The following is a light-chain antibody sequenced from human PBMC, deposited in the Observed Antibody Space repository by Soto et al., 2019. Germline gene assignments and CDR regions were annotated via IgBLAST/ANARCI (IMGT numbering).Light chain of an antibody. V-gene: IGKV1-16*01. CDR2: SAS. J-gene: IGKJ2*01. CDR3: QQYNSYPMYT. Sequence: IQLTQSPSSLSASVGDRVTLTCRASQDINKFLAWFQQTPGKAPKLLVYSASTLHSGVPSRFSGSGSGTDFALTISSLQPEDFATYYCQQYNSYPMYTFGQGTKLEIK. CDR1: QDINKF.